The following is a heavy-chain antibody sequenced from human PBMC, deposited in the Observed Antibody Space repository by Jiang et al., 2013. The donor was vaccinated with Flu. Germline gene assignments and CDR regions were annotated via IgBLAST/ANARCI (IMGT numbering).Heavy chain of an antibody. CDR1: GGSFTGYY. CDR3: ARVGDL. V-gene: IGHV4-34*01. Sequence: LLKPSETLSLTCAVYGGSFTGYYWTWIRQPPGKGLEWMGDINHSGITHYNPSLKSRVTISVDTSKSQFSLKLSSVTAADTAVYYCARVGDLWGRGTLVTVSS. J-gene: IGHJ2*01. CDR2: INHSGIT.